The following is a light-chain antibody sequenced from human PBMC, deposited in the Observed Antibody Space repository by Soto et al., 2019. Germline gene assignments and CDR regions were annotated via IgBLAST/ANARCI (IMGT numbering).Light chain of an antibody. V-gene: IGKV1-5*03. J-gene: IGKJ1*01. CDR1: QTISTR. CDR2: KAS. Sequence: IRMNQVPTTLAVSARDRVTITFRASQTISTRLAWYQQKPGKAPKLLIYKASTLKSGIPSRFSGSGSGTEFTLTISSLQPDDFATYYCQHYDNYSGAFGQGTKVDIK. CDR3: QHYDNYSGA.